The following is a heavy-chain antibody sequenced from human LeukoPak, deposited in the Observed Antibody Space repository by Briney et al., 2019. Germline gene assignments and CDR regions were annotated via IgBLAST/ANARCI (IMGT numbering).Heavy chain of an antibody. CDR3: AGCSSTSCLS. D-gene: IGHD2-2*01. V-gene: IGHV3-53*01. CDR2: IYSGGNT. CDR1: GFTVSSNY. J-gene: IGHJ4*02. Sequence: GGSLRLSCAASGFTVSSNYMSWVRQAPGKGLEWVSVIYSGGNTYYADSVKGRFTISRDNAKNSLYLQMNSLRAEDTAVYYCAGCSSTSCLSWGQGTLVTVSS.